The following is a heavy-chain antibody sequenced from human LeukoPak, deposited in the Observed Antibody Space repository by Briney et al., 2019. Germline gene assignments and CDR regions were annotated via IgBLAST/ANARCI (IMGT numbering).Heavy chain of an antibody. D-gene: IGHD3-22*01. CDR2: IYYSGST. Sequence: SETLSLTCTVSGGSISSYYWSWLRQPPGKGLEWVGYIYYSGSTNYNPSLKSRVTISVDTSKNQFSLKLRSVTAADTAVYYCARARNYYDNSGYYYEGDAFDIWGQGTMVTVSS. CDR1: GGSISSYY. V-gene: IGHV4-59*01. CDR3: ARARNYYDNSGYYYEGDAFDI. J-gene: IGHJ3*02.